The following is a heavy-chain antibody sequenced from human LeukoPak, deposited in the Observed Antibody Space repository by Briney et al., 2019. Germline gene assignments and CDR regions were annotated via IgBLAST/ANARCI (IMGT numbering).Heavy chain of an antibody. CDR3: AKSNGYGLVDI. J-gene: IGHJ3*02. CDR1: NGSSSNYY. CDR2: IFYSGST. D-gene: IGHD3-10*01. Sequence: PSETLSLTCHVYNGSSSNYYWGWIRQPPGKGLEWIGNIFYSGSTYYSPSLKSRVTITLDTSRNQFSLKLNSVTAADTAVYYCAKSNGYGLVDIWGQGTMVTVSS. V-gene: IGHV4-59*12.